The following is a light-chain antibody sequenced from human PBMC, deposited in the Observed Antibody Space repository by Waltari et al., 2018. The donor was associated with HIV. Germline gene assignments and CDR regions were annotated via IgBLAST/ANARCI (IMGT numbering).Light chain of an antibody. J-gene: IGLJ2*01. V-gene: IGLV1-47*01. CDR2: KDN. CDR3: AVLDDTLGGGV. Sequence: QSVLTQPPSASGTPGQKVTISCSGGTANIGANFVFWFQQFPGTAPKLLIYKDNLRDSGVPARFSGYKSGTSASLTISGFRSDDEAHYFCAVLDDTLGGGVFGGGTKLTVL. CDR1: TANIGANF.